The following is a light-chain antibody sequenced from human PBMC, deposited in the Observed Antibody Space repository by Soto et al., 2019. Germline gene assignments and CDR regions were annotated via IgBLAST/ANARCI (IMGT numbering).Light chain of an antibody. Sequence: EIVLTQSPATLYLSPGDRATLSCRASQSVDWYVAWYQQKPGQAPRLLIYDALKRATGTPDRFSGSGSGTDFTLTISRLETEHFAVYYCQQRSKWPPITFGPGTKVDIK. J-gene: IGKJ3*01. CDR3: QQRSKWPPIT. CDR2: DAL. CDR1: QSVDWY. V-gene: IGKV3-11*01.